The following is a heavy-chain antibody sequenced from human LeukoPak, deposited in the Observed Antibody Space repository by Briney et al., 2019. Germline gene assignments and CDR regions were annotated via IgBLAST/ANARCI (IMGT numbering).Heavy chain of an antibody. CDR2: INHSGST. CDR3: ARHYTWIVRDDAFDI. CDR1: GGSFSGYY. J-gene: IGHJ3*02. V-gene: IGHV4-34*01. Sequence: SETLSLTCAVYGGSFSGYYWSWLRQPPGKGLEWLGEINHSGSTNYNPSLKSRVTISVDTSKNQFSLKLSSVTAADTAVYYCARHYTWIVRDDAFDIWGQGTMVTVSS. D-gene: IGHD3-3*01.